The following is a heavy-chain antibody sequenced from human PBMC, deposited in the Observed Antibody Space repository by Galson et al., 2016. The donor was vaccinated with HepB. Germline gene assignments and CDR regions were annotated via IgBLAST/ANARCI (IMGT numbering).Heavy chain of an antibody. CDR2: ISGSGSST. V-gene: IGHV3-23*01. CDR3: AKRYCSGGSCYHVDH. D-gene: IGHD2-15*01. J-gene: IGHJ5*02. Sequence: SLRLSCAASGFTFSTYAMSWVRQAPGKGVEWVSLISGSGSSTFYADSVKGRFTISRDNSKNTLYLQMNSLRAEDTAVYYCAKRYCSGGSCYHVDHWGQGTLVTVSS. CDR1: GFTFSTYA.